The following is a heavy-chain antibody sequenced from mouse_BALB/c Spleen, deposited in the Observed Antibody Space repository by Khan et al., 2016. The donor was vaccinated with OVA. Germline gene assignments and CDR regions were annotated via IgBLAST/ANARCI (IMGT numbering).Heavy chain of an antibody. D-gene: IGHD1-1*01. CDR1: GYTFTDYV. CDR2: IYPGSGNT. CDR3: ARPSNYYGSNAYWFFQG. Sequence: QVRLQQSGPELVKPGASVKMSCKASGYTFTDYVISWMKQRTGQGLEWIGEIYPGSGNTVYNEKFRGKATLTADKSSSTAYMQVSSLTSEDSAVYFCARPSNYYGSNAYWFFQGWGAGTTVTVSS. J-gene: IGHJ1*01. V-gene: IGHV1-81*01.